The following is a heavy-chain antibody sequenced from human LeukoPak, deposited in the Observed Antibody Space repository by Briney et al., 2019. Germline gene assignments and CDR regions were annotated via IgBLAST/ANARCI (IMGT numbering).Heavy chain of an antibody. J-gene: IGHJ6*03. CDR1: GGTFSSYA. CDR2: IIPILGIA. V-gene: IGHV1-69*04. CDR3: ARGGSSSVYYYYYYMDV. Sequence: SVKVSCKASGGTFSSYAISWVRQAPGQGLEWMGRIIPILGIANYAQKFQGRVTITADKSTSTAYMELSSLRSEDTAVYYCARGGSSSVYYYYYYMDVWGKGTTVTVSS. D-gene: IGHD6-6*01.